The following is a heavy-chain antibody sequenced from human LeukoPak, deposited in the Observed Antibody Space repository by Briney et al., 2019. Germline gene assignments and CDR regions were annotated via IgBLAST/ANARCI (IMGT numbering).Heavy chain of an antibody. CDR1: GYTFTSYG. Sequence: ASVKVSCKASGYTFTSYGISWVRQAPGQGLEWMGWISAYNGNTNYAQKLQGRVTMTTDTSTSTAYMELRSLRSDDTAVYYCARDRVPLYGSGSYYVYGGQGTLVTVSS. D-gene: IGHD3-10*01. CDR2: ISAYNGNT. J-gene: IGHJ4*02. CDR3: ARDRVPLYGSGSYYVY. V-gene: IGHV1-18*04.